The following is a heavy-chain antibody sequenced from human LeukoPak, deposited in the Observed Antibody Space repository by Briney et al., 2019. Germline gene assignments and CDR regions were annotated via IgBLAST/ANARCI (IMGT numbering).Heavy chain of an antibody. J-gene: IGHJ5*02. V-gene: IGHV4-38-2*02. D-gene: IGHD2-2*01. CDR1: GYSISRGYQ. Sequence: SETLSLTCAVSGYSISRGYQWAWIRQSPEKGLEWIGSIYHIGSAHYNPSFKSRVTISVDTSKNQFSLRLNSVTAADTAVYYCARDPRWLTPDCTSTSCYENYFEPWGQGTLVTVSS. CDR2: IYHIGSA. CDR3: ARDPRWLTPDCTSTSCYENYFEP.